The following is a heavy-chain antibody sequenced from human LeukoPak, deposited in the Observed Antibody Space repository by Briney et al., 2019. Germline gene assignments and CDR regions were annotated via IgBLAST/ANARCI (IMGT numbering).Heavy chain of an antibody. CDR1: GFTISSYG. V-gene: IGHV3-30*18. CDR3: AKDQDSYGLDF. D-gene: IGHD5-18*01. J-gene: IGHJ4*02. CDR2: TSYDGSHK. Sequence: GGSLRLSCAASGFTISSYGMHCVRQAPGKGLEWVTVTSYDGSHKNYAESVKGRFTISRDNSKNTLELQMSSLRAEETAVYYCAKDQDSYGLDFWGQGTLVTVSS.